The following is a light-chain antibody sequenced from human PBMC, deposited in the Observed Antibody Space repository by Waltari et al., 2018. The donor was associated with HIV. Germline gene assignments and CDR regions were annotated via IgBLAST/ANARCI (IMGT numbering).Light chain of an antibody. CDR2: RNN. V-gene: IGLV1-47*01. Sequence: QSVLTQPPSASGTPGQRVTISCSGSSSNIGSNYVYWYQQLPGTAPKLLIYRNNQRPSWGPDRFSGSKSGTSASLAISGLRSEDEADYYCAAWDDSLSGPGVFGGGTKLTVL. CDR1: SSNIGSNY. CDR3: AAWDDSLSGPGV. J-gene: IGLJ3*02.